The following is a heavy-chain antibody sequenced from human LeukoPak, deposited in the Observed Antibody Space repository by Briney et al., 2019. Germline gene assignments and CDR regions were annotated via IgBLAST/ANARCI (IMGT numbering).Heavy chain of an antibody. CDR3: TRAPYYDFWRGYAPGACDM. CDR2: INPNSGDT. J-gene: IGHJ3*02. CDR1: GYSLTGYY. D-gene: IGHD3-3*01. V-gene: IGHV1-2*02. Sequence: ASVKVSCKTSGYSLTGYYMHWVRQAPGQGPEWMGWINPNSGDTNYAQKFQGRVTLTRDTSISTAYMELSRLRSDDTALYYCTRAPYYDFWRGYAPGACDMWGQGTLVTVSS.